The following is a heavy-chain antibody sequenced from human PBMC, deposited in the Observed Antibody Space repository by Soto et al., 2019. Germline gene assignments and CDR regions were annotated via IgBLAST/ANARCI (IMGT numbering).Heavy chain of an antibody. CDR3: ARHALHTMIVVVITGDNWFDP. Sequence: SETLSLTCNVSGASFNDNHWSWIRQSPGKGLDWIGDINHAGDTYYNPSLKSRLVISVDTSKNQFSLKLSSVTAADTAVYYCARHALHTMIVVVITGDNWFDPWGQGTLVTVSS. V-gene: IGHV4-34*01. CDR2: INHAGDT. D-gene: IGHD3-22*01. J-gene: IGHJ5*02. CDR1: GASFNDNH.